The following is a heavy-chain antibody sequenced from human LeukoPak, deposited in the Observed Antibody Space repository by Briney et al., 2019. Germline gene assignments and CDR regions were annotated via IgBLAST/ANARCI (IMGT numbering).Heavy chain of an antibody. V-gene: IGHV4-59*12. CDR1: GGSISNYY. J-gene: IGHJ4*02. D-gene: IGHD3-10*01. CDR3: ARASYGSGSYYNLDL. Sequence: SETLSLTCTVSGGSISNYYWSWIRQPPGKGLEWIGYIYDSGSTRYNPSLKSRVTMSVDTSKNQFSLKLSSVTAADTAVYYCARASYGSGSYYNLDLWGQGTLVTVSS. CDR2: IYDSGST.